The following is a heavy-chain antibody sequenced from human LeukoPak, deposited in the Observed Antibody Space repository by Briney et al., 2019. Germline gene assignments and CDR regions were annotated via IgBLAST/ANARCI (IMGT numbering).Heavy chain of an antibody. CDR3: ARDNSVEDTAWWFDP. Sequence: ASVKVSCKASGYTLTGYNIHWVRQAPGKGLEWMGWINPNNGGVHYAQKFQGRVTMTRDTSISTAYMELSSLRSEDTAVYYCARDNSVEDTAWWFDPWGQGTLVTVSS. CDR2: INPNNGGV. V-gene: IGHV1-2*02. J-gene: IGHJ5*02. D-gene: IGHD4-23*01. CDR1: GYTLTGYN.